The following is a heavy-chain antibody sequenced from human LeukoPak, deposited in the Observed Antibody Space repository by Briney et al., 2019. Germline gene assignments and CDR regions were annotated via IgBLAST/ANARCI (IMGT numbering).Heavy chain of an antibody. CDR1: GYTFAGYY. CDR2: INPNSGGT. Sequence: ASVKVSCKASGYTFAGYYMHWVRQAPGQGLEWMGWINPNSGGTNYAQKFQGRVTMTRDTSISTAYMELSRLRSDDTAVYYCARVGSRDLYGDYGSFAFDSWGQGTMVTVSS. J-gene: IGHJ3*02. CDR3: ARVGSRDLYGDYGSFAFDS. V-gene: IGHV1-2*02. D-gene: IGHD4-17*01.